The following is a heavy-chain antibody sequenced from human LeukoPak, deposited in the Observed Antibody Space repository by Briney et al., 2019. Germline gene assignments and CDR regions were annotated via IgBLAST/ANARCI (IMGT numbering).Heavy chain of an antibody. D-gene: IGHD3-3*01. CDR1: GGSISSGSYY. V-gene: IGHV4-61*02. Sequence: SQTLSLTCTVSGGSISSGSYYWSWIRQPPGKGLEWIGRIYYSGSTYYNPSLKSRVTISVDTSKNQFSLKLSSLTSVDTAVCYWSITEWNGDYDFWIGVGPWFDPCGQGALVTVSS. CDR3: SITEWNGDYDFWIGVGPWFDP. CDR2: IYYSGST. J-gene: IGHJ5*02.